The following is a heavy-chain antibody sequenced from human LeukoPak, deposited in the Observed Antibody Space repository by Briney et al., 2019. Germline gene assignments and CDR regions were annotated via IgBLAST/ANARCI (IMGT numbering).Heavy chain of an antibody. CDR3: GRHARREELRLSAFDI. Sequence: PSETLSLTCTVSGGSMSTNSYYWAWIRQSPGKGLEWIGSIFYSGTTYFNPSLKSRITMSVDTSKNQFSLKVTSVTAADTAVYYCGRHARREELRLSAFDIWGQGTKVFVSS. CDR2: IFYSGTT. J-gene: IGHJ3*02. CDR1: GGSMSTNSYY. V-gene: IGHV4-39*01. D-gene: IGHD3-3*01.